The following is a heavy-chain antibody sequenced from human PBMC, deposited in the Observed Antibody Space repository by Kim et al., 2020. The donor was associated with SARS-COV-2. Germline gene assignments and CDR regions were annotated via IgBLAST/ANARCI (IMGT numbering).Heavy chain of an antibody. Sequence: GGSLRLSCAASGFTFSSYAMHWVRQAPGKGLEWVAVISYDGSNKYYADSVKGRFTISRDNSKNTLYLQMNSLRAEDTAVYYCARDPYLRITMVRGVIDY. CDR3: ARDPYLRITMVRGVIDY. CDR2: ISYDGSNK. D-gene: IGHD3-10*01. J-gene: IGHJ4*01. CDR1: GFTFSSYA. V-gene: IGHV3-30*04.